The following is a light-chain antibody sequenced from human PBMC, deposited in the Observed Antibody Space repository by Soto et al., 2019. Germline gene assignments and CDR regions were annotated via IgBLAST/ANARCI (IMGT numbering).Light chain of an antibody. CDR2: DAS. V-gene: IGKV3-11*01. J-gene: IGKJ4*01. Sequence: VVLTQSPATLSLSPGERATLSCRASQSISEFLAWYQQKPGQAPRLLIYDASNRATGTPARFSGSGSGTDFTLTISSLEAEDFALYYCQQRSKWPVTFGGGTKVDSK. CDR3: QQRSKWPVT. CDR1: QSISEF.